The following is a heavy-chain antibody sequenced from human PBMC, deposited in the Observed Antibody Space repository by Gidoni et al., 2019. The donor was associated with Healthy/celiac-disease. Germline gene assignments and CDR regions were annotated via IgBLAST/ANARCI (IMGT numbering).Heavy chain of an antibody. V-gene: IGHV3-33*01. Sequence: QVQLVESGGGVVQPGRSLRLSCAASGFTFSSYGMHWVRQATGKGLEWVAVIWYDGSNKYYADSVKGRFTISRDNSKNTLYLQMNSLRAEDTAVYYCARGGTYTYYYMDVWGKGTTVTVSS. CDR3: ARGGTYTYYYMDV. CDR2: IWYDGSNK. J-gene: IGHJ6*03. CDR1: GFTFSSYG. D-gene: IGHD1-20*01.